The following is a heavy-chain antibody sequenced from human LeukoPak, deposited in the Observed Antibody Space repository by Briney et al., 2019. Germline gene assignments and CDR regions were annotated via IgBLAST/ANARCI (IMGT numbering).Heavy chain of an antibody. CDR2: ISGSGGTA. J-gene: IGHJ4*02. CDR3: ARVTGPTSYGPVDY. CDR1: GITLSNYA. V-gene: IGHV3-23*01. D-gene: IGHD2-8*02. Sequence: GGSLRLSCTASGITLSNYAMTWVRQAPGEGLEWVSSISGSGGTAYYTGSIKGRFTISRDDSKNTLYLQMNSLRVEGSALYYCARVTGPTSYGPVDYWGQGTLVTVSS.